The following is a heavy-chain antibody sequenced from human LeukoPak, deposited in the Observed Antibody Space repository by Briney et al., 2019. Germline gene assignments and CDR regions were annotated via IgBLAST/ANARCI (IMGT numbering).Heavy chain of an antibody. V-gene: IGHV4-39*01. Sequence: SETLSLTCTVSGGSISSSSYYWGWIRQPPGKGLEWIGSIYYSGNTYYNPSLKSRVAMSVDTSKNQFSLKLNSVAAADTAVYYCARLWFEERPPDVWGQGTTVTVSS. CDR1: GGSISSSSYY. CDR3: ARLWFEERPPDV. CDR2: IYYSGNT. D-gene: IGHD3-10*01. J-gene: IGHJ6*02.